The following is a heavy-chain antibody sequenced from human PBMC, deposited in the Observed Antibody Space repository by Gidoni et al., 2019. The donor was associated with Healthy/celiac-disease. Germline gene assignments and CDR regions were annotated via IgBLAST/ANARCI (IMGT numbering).Heavy chain of an antibody. CDR2: ITWNSGRT. J-gene: IGHJ4*02. Sequence: EVQLVESGGGLVQSGRSLSLSCAASGFTFDDYAMPWVRQAPGKGLEWVSGITWNSGRTKYADSVKGRFSISRDNAKNSLYLQMNSLRAEDTAFYYCAKGDEVAGQGYYFDFWGQGTLVTVSS. CDR3: AKGDEVAGQGYYFDF. CDR1: GFTFDDYA. D-gene: IGHD6-19*01. V-gene: IGHV3-9*01.